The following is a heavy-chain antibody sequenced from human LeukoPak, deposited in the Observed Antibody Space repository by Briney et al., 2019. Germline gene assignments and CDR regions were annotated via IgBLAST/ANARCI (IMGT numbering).Heavy chain of an antibody. CDR3: ARHPPHVVVTALRSFDI. J-gene: IGHJ3*02. V-gene: IGHV4-61*02. CDR1: GGSISSGSYY. CDR2: IYTSGST. Sequence: KTSETLSLTCTVSGGSISSGSYYWSWIRQPAGKGLEWIGRIYTSGSTNYNPSLKSRVTISVDTSKNQFSLKLSSVTATDTAVYYCARHPPHVVVTALRSFDIWGQGTMVTVSS. D-gene: IGHD2-21*02.